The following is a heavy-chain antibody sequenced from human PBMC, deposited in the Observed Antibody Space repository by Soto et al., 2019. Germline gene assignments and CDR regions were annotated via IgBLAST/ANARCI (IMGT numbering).Heavy chain of an antibody. Sequence: SVKVSCKASGGTFSNYAISWVRQAPGQGPEWMGGIIPIFGAANYAQKFQDRVTITADESTSTAYMELSSLRSEDTAAYYCARLRGTAAAGPLGMDVWGQGNTVTVSS. CDR1: GGTFSNYA. V-gene: IGHV1-69*13. J-gene: IGHJ6*02. D-gene: IGHD6-13*01. CDR3: ARLRGTAAAGPLGMDV. CDR2: IIPIFGAA.